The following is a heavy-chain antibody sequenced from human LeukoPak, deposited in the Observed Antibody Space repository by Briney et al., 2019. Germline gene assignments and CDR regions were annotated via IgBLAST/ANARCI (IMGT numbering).Heavy chain of an antibody. CDR1: GFTFSSYG. V-gene: IGHV3-30*03. CDR2: ISYDGSNK. J-gene: IGHJ4*02. D-gene: IGHD5-18*01. CDR3: ARVTVGYGHFDY. Sequence: PGRSLRLSCAASGFTFSSYGMHWVRQAPGKGLEWVAVISYDGSNKYYADSVKGRFTISRDNSKNTLYLQMNSLRAEDTAVYYCARVTVGYGHFDYWGQGTLVTVSS.